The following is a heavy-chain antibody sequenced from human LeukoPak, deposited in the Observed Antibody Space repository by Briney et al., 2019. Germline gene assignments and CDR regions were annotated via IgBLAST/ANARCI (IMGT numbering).Heavy chain of an antibody. V-gene: IGHV1-2*02. CDR2: LNPNSGDT. D-gene: IGHD5-24*01. Sequence: ASVKVSCKASGYTFTDYYMHWVRQAPGQGLEWMGWLNPNSGDTNYAQKFQGRVSMTRDSSISTAYMDLSDLRSDHTAVYSCARGRNIEMTTMSGGSDYWGQGTLVTVSS. CDR1: GYTFTDYY. J-gene: IGHJ4*02. CDR3: ARGRNIEMTTMSGGSDY.